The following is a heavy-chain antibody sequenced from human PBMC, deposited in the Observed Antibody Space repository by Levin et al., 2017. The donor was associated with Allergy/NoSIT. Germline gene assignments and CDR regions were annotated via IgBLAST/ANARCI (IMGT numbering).Heavy chain of an antibody. D-gene: IGHD5-12*01. CDR2: ISYDGSNK. Sequence: PGGSLRLSCAASGFTFSSYAMHWVRQAPGKGLEWVAVISYDGSNKYYADSVKGRFTISRDNSKNTLYLQMNSLRAEDTAVYYCARVSSGYAGDFDYWGQGTLVTVSS. CDR1: GFTFSSYA. CDR3: ARVSSGYAGDFDY. V-gene: IGHV3-30*04. J-gene: IGHJ4*02.